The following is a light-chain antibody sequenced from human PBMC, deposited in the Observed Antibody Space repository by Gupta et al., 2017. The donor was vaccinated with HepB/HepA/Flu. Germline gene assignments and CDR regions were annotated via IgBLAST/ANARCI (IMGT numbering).Light chain of an antibody. Sequence: SYVLTQPPSVVVRPGKTATITCGGNKFGSKSVHWCQQKPGQAPVLIVHEDSDRHSGIPERFSGSNSENTATLTIRRVEAGDEADYDCQVWDSSSDQVVFGGGTNLTVL. CDR3: QVWDSSSDQVV. CDR1: KFGSKS. CDR2: EDS. J-gene: IGLJ2*01. V-gene: IGLV3-21*03.